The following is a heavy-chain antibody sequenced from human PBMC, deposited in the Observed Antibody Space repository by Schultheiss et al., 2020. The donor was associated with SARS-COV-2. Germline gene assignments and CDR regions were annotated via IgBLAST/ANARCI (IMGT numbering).Heavy chain of an antibody. CDR1: GGTFSSYA. D-gene: IGHD3-22*01. CDR2: INAGNGNT. V-gene: IGHV1-3*01. Sequence: ASVKVSCKASGGTFSSYAISWVRQAPGQGLEWMGWINAGNGNTKYSQKFQGRVTITRDTSASTVYMELSSLRSEDTAVYYCARDGEGGYYPDGWFDPWGQGTLVTVSS. J-gene: IGHJ5*02. CDR3: ARDGEGGYYPDGWFDP.